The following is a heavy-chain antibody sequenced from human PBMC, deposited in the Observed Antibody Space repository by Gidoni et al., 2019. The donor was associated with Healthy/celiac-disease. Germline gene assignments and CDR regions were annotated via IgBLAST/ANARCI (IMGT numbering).Heavy chain of an antibody. CDR1: GYSFTCYN. D-gene: IGHD3-9*01. CDR2: INPNSGGT. Sequence: QVQLVQSGAEVKQPGASVPVSCKASGYSFTCYNRHGVRQSPGQGLEWTGWINPNSGGTNYAQKFQGRVTMTRDTSISTAYMELSRLRSDDTAVYYCARVRTALRYFDWSSPLPYWGQGTLVTVSS. V-gene: IGHV1-2*02. CDR3: ARVRTALRYFDWSSPLPY. J-gene: IGHJ4*02.